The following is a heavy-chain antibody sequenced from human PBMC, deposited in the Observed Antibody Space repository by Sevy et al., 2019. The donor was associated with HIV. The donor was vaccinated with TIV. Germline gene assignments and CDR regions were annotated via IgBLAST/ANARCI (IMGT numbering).Heavy chain of an antibody. V-gene: IGHV3-49*04. CDR3: ARPTAAQSIFGY. CDR1: GFTFGDYC. Sequence: GGSLRLSCTASGFTFGDYCMSWVRQAPGKGLEWVAFLKSDVYGGTVDHAASVGGRFVISRDDSKTIAYLQMNDLKTEDTGVYYCARPTAAQSIFGYWGQGALVSDSS. D-gene: IGHD6-13*01. CDR2: LKSDVYGGTV. J-gene: IGHJ4*02.